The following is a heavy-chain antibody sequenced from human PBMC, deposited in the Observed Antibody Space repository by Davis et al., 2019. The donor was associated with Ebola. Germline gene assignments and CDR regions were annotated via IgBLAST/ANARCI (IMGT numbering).Heavy chain of an antibody. D-gene: IGHD3-16*01. CDR2: TYHSGST. CDR1: GGSLKSYY. Sequence: GSLRLSCTVSGGSLKSYYWSWIRQPPGKGLEWIGHTYHSGSTNYNPALENRVSISVDASKNQISLEVTSVTAADTAVYYCARSIVMKFQGEDWFDPWGQGTPVTVSS. J-gene: IGHJ5*02. CDR3: ARSIVMKFQGEDWFDP. V-gene: IGHV4-59*08.